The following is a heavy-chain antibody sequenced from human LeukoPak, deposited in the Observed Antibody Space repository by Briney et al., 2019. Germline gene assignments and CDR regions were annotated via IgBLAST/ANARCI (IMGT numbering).Heavy chain of an antibody. J-gene: IGHJ4*02. V-gene: IGHV1-2*02. CDR3: ARDPSDSSGWTLFDY. D-gene: IGHD6-19*01. Sequence: ASVKVSYKASGYTFTGYYMHWVRHAPGQGLEWMGWINPNSGGTNYAQKFQGRVTMTRDTSISTAYMELSRLRSDDTAVYYCARDPSDSSGWTLFDYWGQGTLVTVSS. CDR2: INPNSGGT. CDR1: GYTFTGYY.